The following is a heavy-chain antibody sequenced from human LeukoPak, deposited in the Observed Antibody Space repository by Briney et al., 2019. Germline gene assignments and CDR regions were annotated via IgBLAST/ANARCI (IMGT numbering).Heavy chain of an antibody. Sequence: ASVKVSCKASGGTFSSYAISWVRQAPGQGLEWMGGIIPIFGTANYAQKFQGRVTITVDESTSTAYMELSSLRSEDTAVYYCARDRYCSSTSCYSGDYGMDVWGKGTTVTVSS. V-gene: IGHV1-69*13. D-gene: IGHD2-2*01. CDR1: GGTFSSYA. CDR2: IIPIFGTA. J-gene: IGHJ6*04. CDR3: ARDRYCSSTSCYSGDYGMDV.